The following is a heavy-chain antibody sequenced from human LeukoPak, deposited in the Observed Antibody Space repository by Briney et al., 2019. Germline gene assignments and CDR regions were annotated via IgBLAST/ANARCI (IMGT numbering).Heavy chain of an antibody. Sequence: GASVKVSCKASGYTFTGYYMHWVRQAPGQGLEWMGWINPNSGGTNYAQKFQGWVTMTRDTSISTAYMELSRLRSDDTAVYYCARGLYSSSWYYGYWGQGTLVTVSS. J-gene: IGHJ4*02. CDR3: ARGLYSSSWYYGY. V-gene: IGHV1-2*04. D-gene: IGHD6-13*01. CDR2: INPNSGGT. CDR1: GYTFTGYY.